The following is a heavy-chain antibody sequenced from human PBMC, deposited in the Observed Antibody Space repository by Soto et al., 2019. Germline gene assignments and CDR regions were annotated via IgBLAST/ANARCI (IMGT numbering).Heavy chain of an antibody. J-gene: IGHJ5*02. V-gene: IGHV4-38-2*01. D-gene: IGHD3-3*01. Sequence: SESLSLTCAVSVYSISSGYYWGCIRQPPGKGLEWIGSIYHSGSTYYNPSLKSRVTISVDTSKNQFSLKLSSVTAADTAVYYCASAYYDFWSGYYLNWFDPWGQGTLVTVSS. CDR2: IYHSGST. CDR1: VYSISSGYY. CDR3: ASAYYDFWSGYYLNWFDP.